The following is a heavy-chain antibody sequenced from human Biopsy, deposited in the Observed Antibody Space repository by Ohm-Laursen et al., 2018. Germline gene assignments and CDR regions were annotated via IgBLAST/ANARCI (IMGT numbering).Heavy chain of an antibody. CDR3: VRSLRNYDFLDS. CDR1: GFTFSTYW. Sequence: SLRLSCAASGFTFSTYWMTWVRQAPGKGLEWVANIKRDGSQSNHADSVKGRFTISRDNAKNSLYLQMNNLTSEDTALYYCVRSLRNYDFLDSWGQGTLVSVSS. D-gene: IGHD3-16*01. V-gene: IGHV3-7*03. J-gene: IGHJ4*02. CDR2: IKRDGSQS.